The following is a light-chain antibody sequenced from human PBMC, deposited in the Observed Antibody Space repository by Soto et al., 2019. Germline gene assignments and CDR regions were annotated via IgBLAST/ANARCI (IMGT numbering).Light chain of an antibody. V-gene: IGLV2-8*01. CDR3: STFGGSKV. Sequence: QSALTQPASASGSPGQSVTISCSGTSSDVGANNYVSWYQQHPGKAPKLMMYEVTKRPSGVPDRFSGSKSGNTASLTVSGLQADDEADYYCSTFGGSKVFGGGTKLTVL. J-gene: IGLJ2*01. CDR1: SSDVGANNY. CDR2: EVT.